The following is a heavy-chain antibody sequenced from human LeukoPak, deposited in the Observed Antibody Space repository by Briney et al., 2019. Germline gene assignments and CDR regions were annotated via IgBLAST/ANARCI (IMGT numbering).Heavy chain of an antibody. Sequence: GGSLRLSCAASGFTFSSYGMHWVRQAPGKGLEWVAVIWYDGSNKYYADSVKGRFTISRDNSKNTLYLQMNSLRAEDTAVYYCAKDSCSSTSCYGVDAFDIWGQGTMVTVSS. CDR2: IWYDGSNK. V-gene: IGHV3-33*06. J-gene: IGHJ3*02. CDR1: GFTFSSYG. CDR3: AKDSCSSTSCYGVDAFDI. D-gene: IGHD2-2*01.